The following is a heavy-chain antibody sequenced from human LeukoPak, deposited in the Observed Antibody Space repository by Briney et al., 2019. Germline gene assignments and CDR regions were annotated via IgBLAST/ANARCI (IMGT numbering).Heavy chain of an antibody. CDR1: GGSISSSSYY. CDR2: IYYSGST. V-gene: IGHV4-39*01. J-gene: IGHJ6*02. CDR3: ARRRYYCSGGSCYPGYYYYYGMDV. D-gene: IGHD2-15*01. Sequence: SETLSLTCTVSGGSISSSSYYWGWIRQPPGKGLERIGSIYYSGSTCYNPSLKSRVTISVDTSKNQFSLKLSSVTAADTAVYYCARRRYYCSGGSCYPGYYYYYGMDVWGQGTTVTVCS.